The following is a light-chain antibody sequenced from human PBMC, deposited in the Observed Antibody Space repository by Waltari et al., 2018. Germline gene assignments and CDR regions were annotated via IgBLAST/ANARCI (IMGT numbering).Light chain of an antibody. V-gene: IGKV3-15*01. CDR2: GAS. J-gene: IGKJ4*01. CDR3: QQYSDWIA. Sequence: EIVITQSPASLSVSPGERATLSCTASQTVTNDLAWYQQKPGLAPKLLIFGASTRATGVPARFSGSGSGTEFTLTIGSVQSEDFAVYYCQQYSDWIAFGGGTKVDLK. CDR1: QTVTND.